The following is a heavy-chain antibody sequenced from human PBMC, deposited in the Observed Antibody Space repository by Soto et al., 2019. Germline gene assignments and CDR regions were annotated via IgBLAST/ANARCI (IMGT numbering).Heavy chain of an antibody. CDR1: GGTFSSYA. Sequence: QVQLVQSGAEMKKPGSAVKVSCKASGGTFSSYAISWVRQAPGQGLEWMGVIIPFFGTTNYAQKFQGRVTITADESKSTAYRALRSLRSEDTAVYYCAISYYGFWSGYYTGRESNGFDPWVQGPRVTVSS. J-gene: IGHJ5*02. D-gene: IGHD3-3*01. CDR2: IIPFFGTT. V-gene: IGHV1-69*12. CDR3: AISYYGFWSGYYTGRESNGFDP.